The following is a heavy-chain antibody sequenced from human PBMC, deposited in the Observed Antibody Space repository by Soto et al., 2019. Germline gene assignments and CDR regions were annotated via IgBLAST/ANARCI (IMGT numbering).Heavy chain of an antibody. D-gene: IGHD3-22*01. CDR1: GGSISSYY. V-gene: IGHV4-4*07. CDR2: IYTSGST. CDR3: ARDDRDYYDSSGYYYGYYFDY. J-gene: IGHJ4*02. Sequence: PSETLSLTCTVSGGSISSYYWSWIRQPAGKGLEWIGRIYTSGSTNYNPSLKSRVTMSVDTSKNQFSLKLSSVTAADTAVYYCARDDRDYYDSSGYYYGYYFDYWGQGTLVTVSS.